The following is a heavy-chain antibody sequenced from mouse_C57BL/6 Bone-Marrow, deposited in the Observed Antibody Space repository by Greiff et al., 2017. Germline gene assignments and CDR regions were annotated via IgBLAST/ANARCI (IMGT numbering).Heavy chain of an antibody. CDR2: IDPSDSYT. CDR1: GYTFTSYW. V-gene: IGHV1-50*01. D-gene: IGHD1-1*01. CDR3: ARGHYGSSGY. Sequence: QVQLQQPGAELVKPGASVKLSCKASGYTFTSYWMQWVKQRPGQGLEWIGEIDPSDSYTNYNQKFKGKATLTVDTSSSTAYMQLSSLTSEDSAVYYCARGHYGSSGYWGQGTTLTVSS. J-gene: IGHJ2*01.